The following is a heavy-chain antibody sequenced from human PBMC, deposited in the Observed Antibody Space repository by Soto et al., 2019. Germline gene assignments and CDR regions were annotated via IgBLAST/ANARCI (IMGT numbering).Heavy chain of an antibody. CDR1: GFTFSSYS. J-gene: IGHJ6*02. Sequence: EVQLVESGGGLVKPGGSLRLSCAASGFTFSSYSMNWVRQAPGKRLEWVSSSSSSSTYIYYADSVKGRFTISRDNAKNSLYLQMTSRRAGDTAVYFCARVYYSNLPYYFYYMDVWGQGTTVTVS. V-gene: IGHV3-21*01. D-gene: IGHD4-4*01. CDR3: ARVYYSNLPYYFYYMDV. CDR2: SSSSSTYI.